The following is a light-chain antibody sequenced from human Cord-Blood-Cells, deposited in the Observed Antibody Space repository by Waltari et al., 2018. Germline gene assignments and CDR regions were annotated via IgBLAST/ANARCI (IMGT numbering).Light chain of an antibody. Sequence: EIVMTQSPATLSVSPGERATLSCRPSQSVSTNLAWYQQKPGQAPRLLIYGASTRATGIPARFSGSVSGTEFTLTISRLQSEDFAVYYCQQYNNWRRTFGGGTKVEIK. CDR1: QSVSTN. CDR2: GAS. J-gene: IGKJ4*01. CDR3: QQYNNWRRT. V-gene: IGKV3-15*01.